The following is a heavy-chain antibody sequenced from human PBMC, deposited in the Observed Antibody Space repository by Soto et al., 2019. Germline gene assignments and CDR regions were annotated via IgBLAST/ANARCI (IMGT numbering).Heavy chain of an antibody. V-gene: IGHV1-8*01. Sequence: GASVKVSCKASGYTFTSYDINWVRQATGQGLEWMGWMNPNSGNTGYAQKFQGRVTMTRNTSISTAYMELSSLRSEDTAVYYCARVVGPTIFGVVSLDPFDPWGQGTLVTVSS. D-gene: IGHD3-3*01. CDR1: GYTFTSYD. CDR3: ARVVGPTIFGVVSLDPFDP. J-gene: IGHJ5*02. CDR2: MNPNSGNT.